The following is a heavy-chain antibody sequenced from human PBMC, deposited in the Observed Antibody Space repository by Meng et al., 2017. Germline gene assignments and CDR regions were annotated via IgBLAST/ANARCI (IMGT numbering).Heavy chain of an antibody. J-gene: IGHJ4*02. CDR2: IYHSGST. V-gene: IGHV4-4*02. Sequence: GPVQEAGPGRGKPSGTLSRTCAVSGGSISSSNWWSWVRQPPGKGLEWIGEIYHSGSTNYNPSLKSRVTISVDKSKNQFSLKLSSVTAADTAVYYCARDRGAVAGTNFDYWGQGTLVTVSS. CDR1: GGSISSSNW. CDR3: ARDRGAVAGTNFDY. D-gene: IGHD6-19*01.